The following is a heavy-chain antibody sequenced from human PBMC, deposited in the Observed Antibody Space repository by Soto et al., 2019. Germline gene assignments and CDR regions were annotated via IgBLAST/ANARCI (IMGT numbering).Heavy chain of an antibody. CDR1: GYTFTSYA. CDR3: ARELRNGYSLNWVDP. CDR2: INAGNGNT. V-gene: IGHV1-3*01. D-gene: IGHD4-17*01. J-gene: IGHJ5*02. Sequence: QVQLVQSGAEVKKPGASVKVSCKASGYTFTSYAMHWVRQAPGQRLEWMGWINAGNGNTKYSQKFQGRVTMTRDTSASTAYRELSSLRSEDTAVYDCARELRNGYSLNWVDPWCQGTLVTVSS.